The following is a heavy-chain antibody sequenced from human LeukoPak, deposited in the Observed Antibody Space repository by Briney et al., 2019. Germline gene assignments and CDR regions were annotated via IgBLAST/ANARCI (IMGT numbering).Heavy chain of an antibody. Sequence: GSLRLSCAASGFTFSGYTLNWVRQAPGKGLEWVSSISSSSIYMYYADSVKGRFTISRDNAKNSLYLQMNSLRAEDTAVYYCARRGYSYGAGTYYYYYYMDVWGKGTTGTVSS. V-gene: IGHV3-21*01. J-gene: IGHJ6*03. CDR3: ARRGYSYGAGTYYYYYYMDV. CDR2: ISSSSIYM. D-gene: IGHD5-18*01. CDR1: GFTFSGYT.